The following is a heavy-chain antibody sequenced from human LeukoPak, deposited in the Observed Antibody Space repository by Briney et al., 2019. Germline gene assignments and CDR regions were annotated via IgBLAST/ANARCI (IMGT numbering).Heavy chain of an antibody. Sequence: PGGSLRLSCAASGFTFSSYSMNWVRQAPGKGLEWVSSINSASSYIDYADSVKGRFTTSRDNAKNSLYLQMDSLRAEDTAVYYCARHSYYDSSAYLYYFDYWGQGTLVTVSS. CDR1: GFTFSSYS. J-gene: IGHJ4*02. CDR3: ARHSYYDSSAYLYYFDY. V-gene: IGHV3-21*01. CDR2: INSASSYI. D-gene: IGHD3-22*01.